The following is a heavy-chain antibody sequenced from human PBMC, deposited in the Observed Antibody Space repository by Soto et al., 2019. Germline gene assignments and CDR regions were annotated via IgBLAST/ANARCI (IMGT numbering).Heavy chain of an antibody. D-gene: IGHD6-6*01. CDR2: IIPIFGTA. J-gene: IGHJ6*02. CDR1: GGTFSSYA. CDR3: ARDAQSIAARPSNYYGMDV. V-gene: IGHV1-69*13. Sequence: SVKVSCKASGGTFSSYAISWVRQAPGQGLEWMGGIIPIFGTANYAQKFQGRVTITADESTSTAYMELSRLRSDDTAVYYCARDAQSIAARPSNYYGMDVWGQGTTVTVSS.